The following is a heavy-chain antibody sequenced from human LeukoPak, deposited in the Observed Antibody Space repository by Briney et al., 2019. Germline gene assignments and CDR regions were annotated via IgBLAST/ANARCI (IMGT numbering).Heavy chain of an antibody. D-gene: IGHD3-16*02. CDR2: ISGSGGST. Sequence: PGGSLRLSCAASGFTFSSYAMSWVRQAPGKGLEWVSAISGSGGSTYYADSVKGRFIISRDNSKSTSNLQLNSLRAEDTAVYYCAREGDSRWGELSPWGQGTLVTVSS. CDR1: GFTFSSYA. J-gene: IGHJ1*01. CDR3: AREGDSRWGELSP. V-gene: IGHV3-23*01.